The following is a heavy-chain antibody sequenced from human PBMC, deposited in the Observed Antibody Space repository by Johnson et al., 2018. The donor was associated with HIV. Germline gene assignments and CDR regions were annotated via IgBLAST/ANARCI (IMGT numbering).Heavy chain of an antibody. CDR1: GFTFSSYA. CDR2: ISYDGSNK. J-gene: IGHJ3*02. CDR3: ARAAYVHYDILTGPPLEDAFDI. Sequence: QEKLVESGGGVVQPGRSLRLSCAASGFTFSSYAMHWVRQAPGKGLEWVAVISYDGSNKYYADSVKGRFTLSRDNSKNTLYLQMNRLRAEDPAVYYCARAAYVHYDILTGPPLEDAFDIWGQGTMVTVSS. V-gene: IGHV3-30-3*01. D-gene: IGHD3-9*01.